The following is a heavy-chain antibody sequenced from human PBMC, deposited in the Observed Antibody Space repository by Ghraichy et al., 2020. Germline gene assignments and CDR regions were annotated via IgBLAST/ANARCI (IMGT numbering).Heavy chain of an antibody. D-gene: IGHD5-12*01. J-gene: IGHJ4*02. CDR1: GFTFSSYA. Sequence: GGSLRLSCAASGFTFSSYAMSWVRQAPGKGLEWVSAISGSGGSTYYADSVKGRFTISRDNSKNTLYLQMNSLRAEDTAVYYCAKSRRGAPPPSGYDFCYFDYGGQGTLVTVSS. CDR2: ISGSGGST. V-gene: IGHV3-23*01. CDR3: AKSRRGAPPPSGYDFCYFDY.